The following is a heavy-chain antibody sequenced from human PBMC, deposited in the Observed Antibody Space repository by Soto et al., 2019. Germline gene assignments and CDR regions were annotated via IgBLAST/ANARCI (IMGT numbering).Heavy chain of an antibody. V-gene: IGHV3-53*02. Sequence: EVQLVETGGGLIRPGGSLRLSCAASGFTVSSNYMSWVRQAPGKGLEWVSVIDSGGSTYYADSVKGRFSISRDNSKNTLSLQMNSLRAEDTAVYYCARRGAVAARAILDYWGQGTLVTVSS. J-gene: IGHJ4*02. CDR1: GFTVSSNY. CDR3: ARRGAVAARAILDY. CDR2: IDSGGST. D-gene: IGHD6-19*01.